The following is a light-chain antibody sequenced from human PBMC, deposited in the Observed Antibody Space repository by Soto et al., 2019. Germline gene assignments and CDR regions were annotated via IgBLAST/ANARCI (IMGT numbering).Light chain of an antibody. CDR3: QQYGGSPWT. V-gene: IGKV3-20*01. CDR2: GAS. J-gene: IGKJ1*01. CDR1: ESVSNNY. Sequence: EIVLTQSPGPLYLSPGERATLSCRASESVSNNYLAWYQHRPGQAPRLLIYGASIRATDIPGRFGVHGSGTDFNITINRLEPEDSSVYYCQQYGGSPWTFGQGTKVEI.